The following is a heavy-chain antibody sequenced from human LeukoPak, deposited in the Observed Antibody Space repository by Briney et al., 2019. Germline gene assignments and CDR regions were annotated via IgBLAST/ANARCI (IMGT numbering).Heavy chain of an antibody. CDR1: GYSISSGYY. J-gene: IGHJ4*02. V-gene: IGHV4-38-2*02. Sequence: PSETLSLTCTVSGYSISSGYYWGWIRQPPGKGLEWIGSIYHSGSTYYNPSLKSRVTISVDTSKNQFSLKLSSVTAADTAVYYCARLGLLYSAEFDYWGQGTLVTVSS. CDR2: IYHSGST. D-gene: IGHD2-2*02. CDR3: ARLGLLYSAEFDY.